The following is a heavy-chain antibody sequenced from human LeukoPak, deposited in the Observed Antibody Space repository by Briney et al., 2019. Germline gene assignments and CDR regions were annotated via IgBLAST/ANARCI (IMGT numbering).Heavy chain of an antibody. D-gene: IGHD3-9*01. CDR3: ARSPHILTGENFDY. Sequence: ASVKVSCKASGYTFTSYGISWVRQAPGQGLEWMGWISAYNGNTNYAQKLQGRVTMTTDTSTSTAYMELRSLRSDNTAIYYCARSPHILTGENFDYWGQGTLVTVSS. CDR1: GYTFTSYG. CDR2: ISAYNGNT. V-gene: IGHV1-18*01. J-gene: IGHJ4*02.